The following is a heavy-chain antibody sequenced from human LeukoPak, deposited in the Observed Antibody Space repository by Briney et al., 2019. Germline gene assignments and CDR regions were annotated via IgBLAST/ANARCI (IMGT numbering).Heavy chain of an antibody. Sequence: GGSLRLSCAASGFTFSNYAMTWVRQAPGKGLEWVSVISGVGSNTDYADSVKGRFTISRDNSKNTLFLQMNSLRAEDTAVYYCAKDFGDRFYYFDSWGQGTLVTVSS. V-gene: IGHV3-23*01. CDR1: GFTFSNYA. CDR3: AKDFGDRFYYFDS. J-gene: IGHJ4*02. CDR2: ISGVGSNT. D-gene: IGHD4-17*01.